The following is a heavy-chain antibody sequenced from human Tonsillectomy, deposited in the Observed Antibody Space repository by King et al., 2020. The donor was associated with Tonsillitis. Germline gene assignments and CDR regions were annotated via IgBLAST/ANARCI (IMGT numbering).Heavy chain of an antibody. Sequence: QLVQSGAEVKKPGSSVKVSCKASGGTFSSYAISWVRQAPGQGLEWMGGIIPIFGTANYAQKFQGRVTITADESTSTAYMELSSLRSEDTAVYYCAISELGYCSSTSCYEYYSDYWGQGALVSVSS. CDR3: AISELGYCSSTSCYEYYSDY. CDR1: GGTFSSYA. J-gene: IGHJ4*02. CDR2: IIPIFGTA. D-gene: IGHD2-2*01. V-gene: IGHV1-69*12.